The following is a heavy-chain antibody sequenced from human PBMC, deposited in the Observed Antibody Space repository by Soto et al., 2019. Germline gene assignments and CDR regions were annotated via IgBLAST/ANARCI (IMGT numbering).Heavy chain of an antibody. CDR1: GFTVSSNY. J-gene: IGHJ3*02. CDR2: IYSGGST. V-gene: IGHV3-53*01. D-gene: IGHD3-22*01. CDR3: ARQRITMIVVPGAFDI. Sequence: GGSLRLSCAASGFTVSSNYMSWVRQAPGKGLEWVSVIYSGGSTNYADSVKGRFTISRDNSKNTLYLQMNSLRAEDTAVYYCARQRITMIVVPGAFDIWGQGTMVTV.